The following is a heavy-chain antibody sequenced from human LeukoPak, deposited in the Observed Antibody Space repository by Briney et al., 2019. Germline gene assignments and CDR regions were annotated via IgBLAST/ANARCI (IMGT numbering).Heavy chain of an antibody. CDR1: GGSIRSYY. J-gene: IGHJ4*02. V-gene: IGHV4-4*07. CDR2: IYTSGST. CDR3: ARSNYFYDSSGPFHY. Sequence: SETLSLTCTVSGGSIRSYYWSWIRQPAGKGLERIGRIYTSGSTNYNPSLKSRVTMSVDTSKNQFSLKLSSVTAADTAVYYCARSNYFYDSSGPFHYWGQGTLVTVSS. D-gene: IGHD3-22*01.